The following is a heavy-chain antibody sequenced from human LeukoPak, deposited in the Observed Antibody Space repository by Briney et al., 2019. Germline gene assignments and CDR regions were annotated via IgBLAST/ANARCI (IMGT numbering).Heavy chain of an antibody. V-gene: IGHV4-59*01. Sequence: SETLSLTCTVSGGSISNYYWSWIRQPPGKGLEWIGYIYYSGTTNYNPSLKSRVTISVDTSKNQFSLKLSSVTAADTAVYYCARVGRHYDILTGYYANWFDPWGQGTLVTVSS. CDR3: ARVGRHYDILTGYYANWFDP. CDR2: IYYSGTT. CDR1: GGSISNYY. D-gene: IGHD3-9*01. J-gene: IGHJ5*02.